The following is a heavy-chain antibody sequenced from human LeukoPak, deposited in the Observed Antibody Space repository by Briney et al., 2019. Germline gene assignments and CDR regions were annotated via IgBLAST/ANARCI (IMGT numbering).Heavy chain of an antibody. J-gene: IGHJ3*02. CDR1: GGSISSSNW. CDR3: ARGFRSYYLVTGYYPEAFDI. Sequence: SETLSLTCAVSGGSISSSNWWSWVRQPPGKGLEWIGEIYHSGSTNYNPSLKSRVTIAVDKSKNQFSLKLSSATAADTAVYYCARGFRSYYLVTGYYPEAFDIWGQGTLVTVSS. V-gene: IGHV4-4*02. D-gene: IGHD3-9*01. CDR2: IYHSGST.